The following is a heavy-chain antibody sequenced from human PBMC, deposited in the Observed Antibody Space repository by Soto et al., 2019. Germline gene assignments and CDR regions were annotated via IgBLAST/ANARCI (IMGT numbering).Heavy chain of an antibody. CDR3: ARQVSAYGDSEHHYSYYYGMDV. D-gene: IGHD4-17*01. V-gene: IGHV5-51*01. Sequence: RGESLKISCKGFGYSFTNYWIGWVRQTPEKGLEWMGIIYPGDSDTRYSPSFQGQVTISADKSITTAYLQWSSLKASDTATYYCARQVSAYGDSEHHYSYYYGMDVWGQGTTVTVSS. J-gene: IGHJ6*02. CDR1: GYSFTNYW. CDR2: IYPGDSDT.